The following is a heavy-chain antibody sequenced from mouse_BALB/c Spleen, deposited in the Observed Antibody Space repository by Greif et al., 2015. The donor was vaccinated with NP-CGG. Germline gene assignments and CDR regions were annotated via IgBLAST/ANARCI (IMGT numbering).Heavy chain of an antibody. Sequence: QVQLQQSGVELAKPGASVKMSCKASGYTFTSYWMHWVKQRPGQGLEWIGYINPSTGYTEYNQKFKDKATLTADKSSSTAYMQLSSLTSEDSAVYYCASYYYGSSYAMDYWGQGTSVTVSS. CDR3: ASYYYGSSYAMDY. CDR1: GYTFTSYW. J-gene: IGHJ4*01. D-gene: IGHD1-1*01. CDR2: INPSTGYT. V-gene: IGHV1-7*01.